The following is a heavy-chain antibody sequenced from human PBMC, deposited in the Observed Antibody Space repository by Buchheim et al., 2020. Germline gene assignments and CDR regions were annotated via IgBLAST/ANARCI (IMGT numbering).Heavy chain of an antibody. J-gene: IGHJ6*02. D-gene: IGHD5-18*01. Sequence: QVQLVESGGGVVQPGRSLRLSRAASGFTFSSYGMHWVRQAPGKGLEWVAVISYDGSNKYYADSVKGRFTISRDNSKNTLYLQMNSLRAEDTAVYYCAISAPDTAMVYYYYYYGMDVWGQGTT. CDR2: ISYDGSNK. CDR3: AISAPDTAMVYYYYYYGMDV. CDR1: GFTFSSYG. V-gene: IGHV3-30*03.